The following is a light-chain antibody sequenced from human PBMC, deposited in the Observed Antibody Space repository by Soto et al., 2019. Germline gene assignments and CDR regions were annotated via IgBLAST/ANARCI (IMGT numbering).Light chain of an antibody. CDR3: QQYGSSPTT. V-gene: IGKV1-5*01. CDR1: QSISSW. CDR2: DAS. J-gene: IGKJ1*01. Sequence: IQMTQSPSTLSASVGDRVTITCRASQSISSWLAWYQQKPGKAPKLLIYDASSLESGVPSRFSGSGSGTDFTLTISRLEPEDFAVYYCQQYGSSPTTFGQGTKVDI.